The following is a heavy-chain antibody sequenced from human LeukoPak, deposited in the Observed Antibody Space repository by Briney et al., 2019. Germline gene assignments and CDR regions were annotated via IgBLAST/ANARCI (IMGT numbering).Heavy chain of an antibody. Sequence: GGSLRLSCAASGFTFSSYWMHWVRQAPGKGLVWLSRISSDGYSISYANSVKGRFTISRDNSKNTLYLQMSSLRAEDTAVYYCASRYFDDYYYYGMDVWGQGTTVTVSS. J-gene: IGHJ6*02. CDR1: GFTFSSYW. D-gene: IGHD3-9*01. CDR2: ISSDGYSI. CDR3: ASRYFDDYYYYGMDV. V-gene: IGHV3-74*01.